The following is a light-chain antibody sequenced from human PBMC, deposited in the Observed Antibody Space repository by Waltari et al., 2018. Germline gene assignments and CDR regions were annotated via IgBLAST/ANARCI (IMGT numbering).Light chain of an antibody. J-gene: IGLJ2*01. CDR1: SLRSHY. CDR2: GKN. CDR3: NSRDSSGNHLGVV. V-gene: IGLV3-19*01. Sequence: SSDLTQDPAVSVALGKTVRLTCPGDSLRSHYARWHPQKPGQAPVHVSYGKNNRSSGIPDRFSGSSSGNTASLTITGAQAEDEADYYCNSRDSSGNHLGVVFGGGTKLTVL.